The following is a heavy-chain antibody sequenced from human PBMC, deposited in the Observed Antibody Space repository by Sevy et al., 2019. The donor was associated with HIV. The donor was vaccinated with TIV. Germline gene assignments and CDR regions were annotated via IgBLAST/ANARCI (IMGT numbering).Heavy chain of an antibody. CDR1: GFTFSSFW. Sequence: GGSLRLSCRGSGFTFSSFWMQWVRQAPGKGLEWVANIRQDGNEIYYVDSVKGRFTISRDNAKNALYLQMDGLRVEDTAVYYCARRYLDLWGQGTQVTVSS. J-gene: IGHJ4*02. V-gene: IGHV3-7*01. CDR2: IRQDGNEI. CDR3: ARRYLDL.